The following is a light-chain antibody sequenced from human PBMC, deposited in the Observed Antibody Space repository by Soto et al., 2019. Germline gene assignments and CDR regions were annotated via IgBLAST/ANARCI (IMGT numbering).Light chain of an antibody. CDR3: QQYTNWPPIFT. Sequence: EIAMTQSPATLSLSPGERATLSCRATQSVGRNLVWYQQKPGQTPRLLIYGASTRATGIPARFSGSGSGTAFTLTITSLQSEDFAVYYCQQYTNWPPIFTFGPGTKLDLK. V-gene: IGKV3-15*01. J-gene: IGKJ3*01. CDR2: GAS. CDR1: QSVGRN.